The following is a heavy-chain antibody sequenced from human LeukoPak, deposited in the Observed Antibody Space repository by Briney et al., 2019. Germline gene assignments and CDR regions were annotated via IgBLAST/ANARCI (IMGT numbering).Heavy chain of an antibody. V-gene: IGHV4-59*08. J-gene: IGHJ4*02. Sequence: PSETLSLTCTVSGGSISSYYWSWIRQPPGKGLEWIGYIYYSGSTNYDPSLKSRVTISVDTSKNQFSLKLSSVTAADTAVYYCAVLYYYDSSGYFDYWGQGTLVTVSS. CDR1: GGSISSYY. CDR3: AVLYYYDSSGYFDY. CDR2: IYYSGST. D-gene: IGHD3-22*01.